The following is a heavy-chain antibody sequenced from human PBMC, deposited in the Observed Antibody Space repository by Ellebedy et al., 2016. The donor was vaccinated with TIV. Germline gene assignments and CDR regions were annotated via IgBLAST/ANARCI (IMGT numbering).Heavy chain of an antibody. Sequence: PGGSLRLSCAASGFTLSHTWMSWVRQAPGKGLEWVGRLKSKGDVGTTDYAAPVKGRFTISRDDSQNTLYLQMNSLKAEDTAVYYCTTVGGNDYLHTYWGQGTLVTVSS. V-gene: IGHV3-15*01. CDR1: GFTLSHTW. J-gene: IGHJ4*02. D-gene: IGHD5-12*01. CDR3: TTVGGNDYLHTY. CDR2: LKSKGDVGTT.